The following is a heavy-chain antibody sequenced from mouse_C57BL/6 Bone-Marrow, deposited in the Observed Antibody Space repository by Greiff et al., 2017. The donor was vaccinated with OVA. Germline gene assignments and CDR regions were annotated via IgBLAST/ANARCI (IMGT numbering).Heavy chain of an antibody. D-gene: IGHD2-5*01. CDR3: ASGRYSNPFDY. V-gene: IGHV1-76*01. CDR2: IYPGSGNT. CDR1: GYTFTDYY. Sequence: VQLQQSGAELVRPGASVKLSCKASGYTFTDYYINWVKQRPGQGLEWIARIYPGSGNTYYNEKFKGKATLTAEKSSSTAYMQLSSLTSEDSAVYFCASGRYSNPFDYWGQGTTLTVSS. J-gene: IGHJ2*01.